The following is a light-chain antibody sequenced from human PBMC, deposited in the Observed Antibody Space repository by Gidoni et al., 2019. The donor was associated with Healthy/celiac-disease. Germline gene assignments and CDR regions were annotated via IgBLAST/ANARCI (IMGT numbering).Light chain of an antibody. CDR2: WAS. CDR3: QQYYSTPLT. Sequence: DIVMTQSPDSLAVSLGERATINCKSSQSVLYSSNNKNYLASYQQKPGQPPKLLISWASTLESGVPDRFSGSGSGTDFTLTISSLQAEDVAVYYCQQYYSTPLTFXGXTKVEIK. V-gene: IGKV4-1*01. J-gene: IGKJ4*01. CDR1: QSVLYSSNNKNY.